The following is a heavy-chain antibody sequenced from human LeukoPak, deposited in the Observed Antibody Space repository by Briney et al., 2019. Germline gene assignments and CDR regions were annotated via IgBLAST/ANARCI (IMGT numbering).Heavy chain of an antibody. CDR2: IIPILGIA. Sequence: SVKVSCKASGGTFSTYAISWVRQAPGQGLEWVGRIIPILGIANYAQKFQGRVTITADKSTSTAYMELSSLRSEDTAVYYCARDSRYSSGWYGGDYYYYGMDVWGQGTTVTVSS. D-gene: IGHD6-19*01. V-gene: IGHV1-69*04. CDR3: ARDSRYSSGWYGGDYYYYGMDV. J-gene: IGHJ6*02. CDR1: GGTFSTYA.